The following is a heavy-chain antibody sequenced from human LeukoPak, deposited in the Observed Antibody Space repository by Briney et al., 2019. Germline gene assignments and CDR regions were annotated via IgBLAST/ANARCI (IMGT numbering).Heavy chain of an antibody. Sequence: GGALRLSCAASGFTFSSYAMNWVRRQAPGKGLEWVSTISGSGGTTYYADSVKGRFITSRDNAKKSLYLQMNSLRPEDTAMYFCTRDIRLTTDRDAFDIWGQGTMVTVSS. CDR3: TRDIRLTTDRDAFDI. J-gene: IGHJ3*02. D-gene: IGHD1-14*01. CDR2: ISGSGGTT. V-gene: IGHV3-23*01. CDR1: GFTFSSYA.